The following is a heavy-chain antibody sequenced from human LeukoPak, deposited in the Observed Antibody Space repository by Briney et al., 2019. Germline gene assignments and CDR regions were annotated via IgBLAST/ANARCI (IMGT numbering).Heavy chain of an antibody. CDR2: IYHSGST. CDR1: GYSISSGYY. V-gene: IGHV4-38-2*01. D-gene: IGHD6-19*01. J-gene: IGHJ5*02. Sequence: SETLSLTCAVSGYSISSGYYWGWIRQPPGKGLEWIGSIYHSGSTYYNPSLKSRVTISVDTSKNQFSLKLSSATAADTAVYYCARKGYSSGWYNWFDPWGQGTLVTVSS. CDR3: ARKGYSSGWYNWFDP.